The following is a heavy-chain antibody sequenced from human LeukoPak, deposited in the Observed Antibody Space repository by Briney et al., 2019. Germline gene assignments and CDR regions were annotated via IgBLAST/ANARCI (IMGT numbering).Heavy chain of an antibody. V-gene: IGHV1-2*02. J-gene: IGHJ6*02. D-gene: IGHD2-2*01. CDR1: GYTFTGYY. Sequence: HWASVKVSCKASGYTFTGYYMHWVRQAPGQGLEWMGWINPNSGGTNYAQKFQGRVTMTRDTSISTAYMELSRLRSDDTAVYYCAAQTYCSSTSCYPGVWGQGTTVTVSS. CDR2: INPNSGGT. CDR3: AAQTYCSSTSCYPGV.